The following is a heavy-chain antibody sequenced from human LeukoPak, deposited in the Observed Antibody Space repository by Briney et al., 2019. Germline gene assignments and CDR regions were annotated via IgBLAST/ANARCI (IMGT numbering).Heavy chain of an antibody. CDR1: GGTFSSYA. V-gene: IGHV1-69*04. J-gene: IGHJ5*02. CDR2: IIPILGIA. D-gene: IGHD3-10*01. Sequence: SVKVSCKASGGTFSSYAISWVRQAPGQGLEWMGRIIPILGIANYAQKFQGRVTITANKSTSTAYMELSSLRSEDTAVYYCARDMVRGLFCGPWGQGTLVTVSS. CDR3: ARDMVRGLFCGP.